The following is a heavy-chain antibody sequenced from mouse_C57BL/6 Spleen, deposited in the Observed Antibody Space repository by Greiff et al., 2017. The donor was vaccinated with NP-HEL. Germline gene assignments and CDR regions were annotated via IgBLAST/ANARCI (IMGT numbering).Heavy chain of an antibody. J-gene: IGHJ4*01. Sequence: VQLQQPGAELVKPGASVKVSCKASGYTFTSYWMHWVKQRPGQGLEWIGAIYPGNSDTSYNQKFKGKAKLTAVTSASTAYMELSSLTNEDSAVYYCTRAYYYGSRGGYYYAMDYWGQGTSVTVSS. CDR2: IYPGNSDT. V-gene: IGHV1-5*01. CDR1: GYTFTSYW. D-gene: IGHD1-1*01. CDR3: TRAYYYGSRGGYYYAMDY.